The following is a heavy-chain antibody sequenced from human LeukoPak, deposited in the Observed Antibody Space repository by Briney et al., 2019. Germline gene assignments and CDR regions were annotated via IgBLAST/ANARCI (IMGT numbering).Heavy chain of an antibody. D-gene: IGHD3-10*01. V-gene: IGHV4-59*01. CDR2: IYYSGST. CDR1: GGSISSYY. CDR3: ARDKEYYGSGSNYYYYGMDV. Sequence: PSETLSLTCTVSGGSISSYYWSWIRQPPGKGLEWIGYIYYSGSTNYNPSLKSRVTISVDTSKNQFSLKLSSVTAADTAVYYCARDKEYYGSGSNYYYYGMDVWGQGTTVTVSS. J-gene: IGHJ6*02.